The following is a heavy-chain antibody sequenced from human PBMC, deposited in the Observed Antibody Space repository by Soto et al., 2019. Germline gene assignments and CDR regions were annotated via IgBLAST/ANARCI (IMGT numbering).Heavy chain of an antibody. V-gene: IGHV1-8*02. D-gene: IGHD6-6*01. CDR3: ARAIRIAARSPNYYYYMDV. J-gene: IGHJ6*03. CDR1: GYTFTSYY. Sequence: ASVKVSCKASGYTFTSYYMHWVRQAPGQGLEWMGRINPNSGNTGYAQKFQGRVTMTRNTSISTAYMELSSLRSEDTAVYYCARAIRIAARSPNYYYYMDVWGKGTTVTVSS. CDR2: INPNSGNT.